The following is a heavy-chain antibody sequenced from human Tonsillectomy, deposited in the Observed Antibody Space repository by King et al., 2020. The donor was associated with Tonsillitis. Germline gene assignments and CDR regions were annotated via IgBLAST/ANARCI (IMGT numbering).Heavy chain of an antibody. CDR1: GVTFSSYS. Sequence: VQLVESGGGLVKPGGSLRLSCASSGVTFSSYSMNWVRQAPGKGLEWVSSISSSSIYIYYPDSGKGRFTISRVNAKNSLYLQMNSLRAEDTAVYYCARDPTYYYDSSGYYSYFDYWGQGTLVTVSS. CDR3: ARDPTYYYDSSGYYSYFDY. J-gene: IGHJ4*02. CDR2: ISSSSIYI. D-gene: IGHD3-22*01. V-gene: IGHV3-21*01.